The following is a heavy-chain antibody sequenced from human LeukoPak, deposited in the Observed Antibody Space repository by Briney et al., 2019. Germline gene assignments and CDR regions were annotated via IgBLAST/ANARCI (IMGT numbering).Heavy chain of an antibody. V-gene: IGHV4-59*01. D-gene: IGHD1-26*01. J-gene: IGHJ6*03. CDR1: GGSISSYY. CDR2: IYYSGST. Sequence: SETLSLTCTVSGGSISSYYWSWIRQPPGKGLEWIGYIYYSGSTNYNPSLKSRVTISVDTSKNQFSLKLSSVTAADTAVYYCARGSGTYLYYYYYMDVWGRGTTVTVSS. CDR3: ARGSGTYLYYYYYMDV.